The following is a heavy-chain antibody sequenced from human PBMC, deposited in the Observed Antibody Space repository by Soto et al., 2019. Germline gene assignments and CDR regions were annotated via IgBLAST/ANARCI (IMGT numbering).Heavy chain of an antibody. D-gene: IGHD1-1*01. CDR3: ARVERGTATTVVDAFDI. CDR2: MSHSGGT. J-gene: IGHJ3*02. CDR1: GGSVSGANYY. Sequence: QVQLQQWGAGLLKPSETLSLTCAVYGGSVSGANYYWSWIRQPPGKGLEWIGAMSHSGGTHFNLSLKSLVTISVDTSTNQCSLKMSSVTAADTALYYCARVERGTATTVVDAFDIWGPGTMVTVSS. V-gene: IGHV4-34*01.